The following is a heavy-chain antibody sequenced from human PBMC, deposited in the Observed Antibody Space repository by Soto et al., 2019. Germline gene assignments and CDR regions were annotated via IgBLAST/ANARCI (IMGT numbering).Heavy chain of an antibody. CDR2: INPNSGGT. Sequence: GASVKVSCKASGYTFTGYYMHWVRQAPGQGLEWMGWINPNSGGTNYAQKFQGRVTMTRDTSISTAYMELSRLRPDDTAVYYCARDYCSGGSCGVDYWGQGTLVTVSS. J-gene: IGHJ4*02. D-gene: IGHD2-15*01. CDR1: GYTFTGYY. CDR3: ARDYCSGGSCGVDY. V-gene: IGHV1-2*02.